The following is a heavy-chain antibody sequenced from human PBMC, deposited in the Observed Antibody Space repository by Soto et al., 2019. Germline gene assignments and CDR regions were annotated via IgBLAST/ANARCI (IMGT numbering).Heavy chain of an antibody. CDR2: INHSGST. D-gene: IGHD2-15*01. CDR3: ARTSEVVVAASYYYYMDG. Sequence: SETLSLTCAVYGGSFSGYYWSWIRQPPGKGLEWIGEINHSGSTNYNPSLKSRVTISVDTSKNQFSLKLSSVTAADTAVYYCARTSEVVVAASYYYYMDGWGKGTTVTVSS. CDR1: GGSFSGYY. V-gene: IGHV4-34*01. J-gene: IGHJ6*03.